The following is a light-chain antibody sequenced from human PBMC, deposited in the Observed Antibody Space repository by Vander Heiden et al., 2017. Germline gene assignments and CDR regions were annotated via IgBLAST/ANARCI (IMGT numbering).Light chain of an antibody. CDR1: SSDVGGYNY. Sequence: QPALTPPASVSGSPGQSITISFTGTSSDVGGYNYVSWYQQHPGKAPKLMIYEVSNRPSGVSNRFSGSKSGNTASLTISGLQEEDEADYYCSSYTSSSTWVFGGGTKLTVL. V-gene: IGLV2-14*01. CDR3: SSYTSSSTWV. J-gene: IGLJ3*02. CDR2: EVS.